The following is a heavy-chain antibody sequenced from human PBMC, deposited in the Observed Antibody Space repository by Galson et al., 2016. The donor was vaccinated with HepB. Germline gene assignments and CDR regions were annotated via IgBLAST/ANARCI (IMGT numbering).Heavy chain of an antibody. J-gene: IGHJ4*02. CDR1: GFTVSTNS. CDR2: IHSGGTT. CDR3: AKDPLLLGVVMSAATS. V-gene: IGHV3-53*05. D-gene: IGHD2-15*01. Sequence: SLRLSCATSGFTVSTNSMSWVRQAPGRGLEWVSLIHSGGTTYYADSVKGRFTISRDNSKNTLYLQMNSLRAEETAVYYCAKDPLLLGVVMSAATSWGQGTLVTVSP.